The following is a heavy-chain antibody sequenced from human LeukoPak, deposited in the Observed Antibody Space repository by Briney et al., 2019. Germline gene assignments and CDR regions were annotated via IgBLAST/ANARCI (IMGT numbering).Heavy chain of an antibody. V-gene: IGHV3-23*01. Sequence: TGGSLRLSCAASGFTFSNYAMSWVRQGPGKGLEWVSAISGSGTSTYYADSMKGRFTISRDNFKNTLYLEMNSLSAEDTAVYYCAKGGPYYYDSSGYYYFDSWGQGTLVTVSS. CDR1: GFTFSNYA. CDR3: AKGGPYYYDSSGYYYFDS. D-gene: IGHD3-22*01. J-gene: IGHJ4*02. CDR2: ISGSGTST.